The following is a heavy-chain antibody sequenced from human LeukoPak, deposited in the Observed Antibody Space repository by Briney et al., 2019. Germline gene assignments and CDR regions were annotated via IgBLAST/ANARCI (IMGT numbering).Heavy chain of an antibody. V-gene: IGHV3-23*01. D-gene: IGHD3-10*01. CDR1: GFTFRSYS. CDR2: IEISGDT. J-gene: IGHJ4*02. Sequence: SGGSLRLSCAASGFTFRSYSMSWVRQAPGKGLEWVSAIEISGDTFYADSVKGRFTISRDNSKDTLYLQLNSLRAEDTAVYYCASEIRPNDYWGQGTLVTVSS. CDR3: ASEIRPNDY.